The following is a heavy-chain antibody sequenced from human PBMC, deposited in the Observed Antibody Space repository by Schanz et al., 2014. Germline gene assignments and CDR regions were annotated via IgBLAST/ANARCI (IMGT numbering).Heavy chain of an antibody. J-gene: IGHJ4*02. V-gene: IGHV3-23*01. D-gene: IGHD3-10*01. CDR3: ARDGADLYYFDD. CDR2: ISGSGGDT. CDR1: GFTFSNHA. Sequence: EVHLLESGGGLVQPGGSLRLSCAASGFTFSNHALSWVRQAPGQGLEWVSTISGSGGDTYPADSVKGRFTISRDNSKSTLYLQMNSLRAEDTAVYYCARDGADLYYFDDWGQGTLVTVSS.